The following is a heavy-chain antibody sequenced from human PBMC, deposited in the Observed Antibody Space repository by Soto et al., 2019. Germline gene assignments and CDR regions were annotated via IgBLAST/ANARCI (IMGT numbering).Heavy chain of an antibody. J-gene: IGHJ5*02. CDR2: IIAGNGNT. Sequence: ASMKVSCKASGYTFTNYVMHWVRQAPGQRLEWMGWIIAGNGNTRYSQNFQGGVTITRDTSASTAYMELSSLRSEDTAVYYCVREGYCSGTNCYFIRWFDPWGPGTLVTVSS. CDR3: VREGYCSGTNCYFIRWFDP. CDR1: GYTFTNYV. D-gene: IGHD2-2*01. V-gene: IGHV1-3*01.